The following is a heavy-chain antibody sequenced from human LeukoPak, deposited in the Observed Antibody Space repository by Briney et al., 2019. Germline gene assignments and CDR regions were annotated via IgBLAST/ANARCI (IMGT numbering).Heavy chain of an antibody. V-gene: IGHV4-59*08. CDR2: FYNSGST. J-gene: IGHJ2*01. Sequence: SETLSLTCTVSVGSISSSYWSWILQPPGKGLEWIGYFYNSGSTNYNPSLKSRVTISVDTSKNQFSLKLTSVTAADTAVYYCARPQNWYFDLWGRGTLVTVSS. CDR3: ARPQNWYFDL. CDR1: VGSISSSY.